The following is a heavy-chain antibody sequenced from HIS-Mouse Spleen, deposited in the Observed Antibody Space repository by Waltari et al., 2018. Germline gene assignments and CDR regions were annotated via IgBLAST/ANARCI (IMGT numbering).Heavy chain of an antibody. D-gene: IGHD5-18*01. Sequence: QVQLQQWGAGLLKPSETLSLTCAVYVGSFSGYYWSWIRQPPGKGLEWIGEINHSGSTNYNPSLKSRVTISVDTSKNQFSLKLSSVTAADTAVYYCARMDTVYGGDFDYWGQGTLVTVSS. CDR1: VGSFSGYY. J-gene: IGHJ4*02. CDR2: INHSGST. V-gene: IGHV4-34*01. CDR3: ARMDTVYGGDFDY.